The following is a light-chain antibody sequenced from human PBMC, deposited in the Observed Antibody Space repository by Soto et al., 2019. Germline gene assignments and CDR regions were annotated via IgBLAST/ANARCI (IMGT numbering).Light chain of an antibody. Sequence: EIVMTQSPGTLSVSPGERATLSCRASQSVSGNLVWYQQKPGQPPRLLIYGASTRATGIPARFSGSGSGTEFTLTISSLQSEDFAVYYCQQYKNWPPPTFGGGTKVQIK. CDR1: QSVSGN. CDR2: GAS. J-gene: IGKJ4*01. CDR3: QQYKNWPPPT. V-gene: IGKV3-15*01.